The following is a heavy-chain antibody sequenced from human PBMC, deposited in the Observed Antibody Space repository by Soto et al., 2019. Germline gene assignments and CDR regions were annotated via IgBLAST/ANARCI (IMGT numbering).Heavy chain of an antibody. D-gene: IGHD4-17*01. V-gene: IGHV3-33*01. CDR1: GFTFSSYG. CDR2: IWYDGRNK. Sequence: QVQLVESGGGVVQPGRSLRLSCAASGFTFSSYGMHWVRQAPGKGLEWVAVIWYDGRNKYYADSVKGRFTISRDNSKNSLYLQMNSLRAEDTAVYYCARDHDYGDYVPYGTDYWGQGTLVTVSS. CDR3: ARDHDYGDYVPYGTDY. J-gene: IGHJ4*02.